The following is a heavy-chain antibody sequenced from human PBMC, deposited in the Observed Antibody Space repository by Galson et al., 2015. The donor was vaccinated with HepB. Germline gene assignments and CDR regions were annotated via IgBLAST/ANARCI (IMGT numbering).Heavy chain of an antibody. D-gene: IGHD3-10*01. Sequence: SLRLSCAVSGFIFSDYQMTWIRQAPGQGLECISYISSSGTTKDYAGSVKGRFTISRDNAKNSLYLQMNNLRVDDAAVYYCARAAGWLNPWGQGTRVTVSS. V-gene: IGHV3-11*01. J-gene: IGHJ5*02. CDR1: GFIFSDYQ. CDR2: ISSSGTTK. CDR3: ARAAGWLNP.